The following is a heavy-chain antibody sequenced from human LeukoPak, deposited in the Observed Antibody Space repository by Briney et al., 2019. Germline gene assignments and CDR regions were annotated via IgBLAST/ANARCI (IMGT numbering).Heavy chain of an antibody. CDR3: ARGGSYYDFYH. V-gene: IGHV3-21*01. Sequence: GGSLSLSCAASGFTFSTYNMNWVRQATGKGLEWVSSISSSSSYIYYADSVKGRFTISRDNAKNSLYLQMNSLRAEHTAVYYCARGGSYYDFYHWGQGTLVTGSS. CDR1: GFTFSTYN. CDR2: ISSSSSYI. J-gene: IGHJ4*02. D-gene: IGHD1-26*01.